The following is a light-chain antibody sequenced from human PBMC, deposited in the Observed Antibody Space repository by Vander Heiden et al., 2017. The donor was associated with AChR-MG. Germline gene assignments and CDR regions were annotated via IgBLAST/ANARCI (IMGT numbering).Light chain of an antibody. Sequence: QSVLTQPPSVSAAPRQTVTISCSGSFSNVENNYVSWYQHLPGTAPRLLIYENNKRPSGIPDRFSGSKSGTSATLGIIGLQTGDEADYYCGAWDSALSAGVFGGGTKVTGL. CDR1: FSNVENNY. CDR3: GAWDSALSAGV. CDR2: ENN. J-gene: IGLJ3*02. V-gene: IGLV1-51*02.